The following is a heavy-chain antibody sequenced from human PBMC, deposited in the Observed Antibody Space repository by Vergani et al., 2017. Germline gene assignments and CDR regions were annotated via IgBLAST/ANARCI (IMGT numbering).Heavy chain of an antibody. V-gene: IGHV1-2*02. CDR3: AREVVVVVAATYYYYGMDV. CDR2: INPNSGGT. J-gene: IGHJ6*02. CDR1: GYTFTGYY. D-gene: IGHD2-15*01. Sequence: QVQLVQSGAEVKKPGASVKVSCKASGYTFTGYYMHWVRQAPGQGLEWMGWINPNSGGTNYAQKFQGRVTMTRDTSISTADMELSRLRSDDTAVYYCAREVVVVVAATYYYYGMDVWGQGTTVTVSS.